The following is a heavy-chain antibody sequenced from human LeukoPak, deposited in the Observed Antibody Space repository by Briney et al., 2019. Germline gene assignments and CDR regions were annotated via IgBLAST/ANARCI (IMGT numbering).Heavy chain of an antibody. CDR3: ARGNSYNYGDFDY. V-gene: IGHV4-59*01. CDR1: GGSISSYY. D-gene: IGHD3-22*01. J-gene: IGHJ4*02. CDR2: IYYSGST. Sequence: PSETLSPTCTVSGGSISSYYWSWIRQPPGKGLEWIGYIYYSGSTNCNPSLESRVTISVDTSKNQFSLNLSSVTAADTAVYYCARGNSYNYGDFDYWGQGTLVTVSS.